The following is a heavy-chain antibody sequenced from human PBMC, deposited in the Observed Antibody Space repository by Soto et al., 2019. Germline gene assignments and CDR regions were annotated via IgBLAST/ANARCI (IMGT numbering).Heavy chain of an antibody. CDR3: ARWARGVRYYYFDY. Sequence: SETLSLTCSVSGASIRSTSYYWGWIRQPPGKGLEWIGSIYYSGSTNYSPSLKSRIIISVDTSTNQFSLKLTSVTAADTAVYYWARWARGVRYYYFDYWGQGTLVTVSS. V-gene: IGHV4-39*01. J-gene: IGHJ4*02. D-gene: IGHD3-10*01. CDR2: IYYSGST. CDR1: GASIRSTSYY.